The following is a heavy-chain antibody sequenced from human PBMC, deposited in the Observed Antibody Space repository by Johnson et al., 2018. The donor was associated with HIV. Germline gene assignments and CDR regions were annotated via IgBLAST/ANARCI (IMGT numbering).Heavy chain of an antibody. J-gene: IGHJ3*02. CDR1: GFTFSSYW. V-gene: IGHV3-7*01. D-gene: IGHD3-3*01. CDR3: AKEGTYYNFWSGYPKGDDFDI. CDR2: IKQDGSEK. Sequence: VQLVESGGGLVQPGGSLRLSCAASGFTFSSYWMSWVRQAPGKGLEWVANIKQDGSEKYYVDSVKGRFTISRDNSKNTLYLQMNSLRAADTAVYYCAKEGTYYNFWSGYPKGDDFDIWGQGTMVTVSS.